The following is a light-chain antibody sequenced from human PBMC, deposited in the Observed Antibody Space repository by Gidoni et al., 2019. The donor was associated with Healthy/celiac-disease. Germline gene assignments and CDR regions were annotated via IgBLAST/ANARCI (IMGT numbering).Light chain of an antibody. CDR1: SSNIGGNL. V-gene: IGLV1-44*01. J-gene: IGLJ3*02. CDR2: SND. Sequence: QSVLTQPPSTSGTPGQRVTISCSGSSSNIGGNLVNWYKQLPGTAPRLLMYSNDHRPSGVPDRFSGSKSGPSASLAISGLQSEDESDYYCAAWDASLTGLVFGGGTKLTVL. CDR3: AAWDASLTGLV.